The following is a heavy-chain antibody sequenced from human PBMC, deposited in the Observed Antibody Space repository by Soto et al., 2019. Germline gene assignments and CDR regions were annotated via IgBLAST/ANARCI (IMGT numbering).Heavy chain of an antibody. CDR3: ARLLYSGYGNNWFDA. CDR1: GYTFTSHA. CDR2: INAGNGNT. Sequence: ASVKVSCKASGYTFTSHAMHWVRQAPGQRLEWMGWINAGNGNTKCSQKFQGRVTITRDTSATTAYMELSSLRSEDTAVYYCARLLYSGYGNNWFDACGQGTQVTVDS. V-gene: IGHV1-3*01. J-gene: IGHJ5*02. D-gene: IGHD5-12*01.